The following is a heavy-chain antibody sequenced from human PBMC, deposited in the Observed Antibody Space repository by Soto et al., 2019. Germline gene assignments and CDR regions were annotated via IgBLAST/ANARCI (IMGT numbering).Heavy chain of an antibody. D-gene: IGHD3-10*01. V-gene: IGHV4-59*01. CDR1: GGSISSYY. Sequence: PSETLSLTCTVSGGSISSYYWSRIRQPPGKGLEWIGYIYYSGSTNYNPSLKSRVTISVDTSKNQFSLKLSSVTAADTAVYYCARAGYYGSGSYYKYYYYYYGMDVWGQGTTVTVSS. CDR2: IYYSGST. CDR3: ARAGYYGSGSYYKYYYYYYGMDV. J-gene: IGHJ6*02.